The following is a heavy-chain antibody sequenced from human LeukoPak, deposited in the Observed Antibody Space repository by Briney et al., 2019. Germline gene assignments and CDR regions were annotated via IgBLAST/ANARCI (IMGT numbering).Heavy chain of an antibody. V-gene: IGHV1-46*01. CDR1: GYTFTNYY. CDR2: INPSGGST. Sequence: ASVKVSCKASGYTFTNYYMHWVRQAPGQGLEWMGIINPSGGSTSYAQKFQGRVTMTRDTSTSTVSMGLSSLRSEDTAVYYCAKSEVGAISWVHWGQGTLVSVSS. CDR3: AKSEVGAISWVH. J-gene: IGHJ4*02. D-gene: IGHD1-26*01.